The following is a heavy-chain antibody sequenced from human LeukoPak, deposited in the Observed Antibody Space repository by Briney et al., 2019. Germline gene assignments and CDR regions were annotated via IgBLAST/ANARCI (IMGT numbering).Heavy chain of an antibody. V-gene: IGHV1-18*01. CDR1: VYTLTRYD. D-gene: IGHD6-6*01. CDR2: ISANNGNT. CDR3: ARGSSSSVLPRVGEFDY. Sequence: ASVKVSCKASVYTLTRYDIFWVRQAPGQGLEWMGWISANNGNTKYVQKLQGRVTMTTDTSTSTAYMELRSLRSDDTAVYYCARGSSSSVLPRVGEFDYWGQGTLVTVSS. J-gene: IGHJ4*02.